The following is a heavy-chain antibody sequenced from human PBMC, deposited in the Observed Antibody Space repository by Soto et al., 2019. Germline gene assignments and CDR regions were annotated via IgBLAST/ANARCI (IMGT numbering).Heavy chain of an antibody. CDR1: GFTFSSYA. J-gene: IGHJ4*02. D-gene: IGHD3-3*01. Sequence: LRLSCAASGFTFSSYAMSWVRQAPGKGLEWVSAISGSGGSTYYADSVKGRFTISRDNSKNTLYLQMNSLRAEDTAVYYCAKGGYYDFWSGYYLDYWGQGTLVTVSS. CDR2: ISGSGGST. CDR3: AKGGYYDFWSGYYLDY. V-gene: IGHV3-23*01.